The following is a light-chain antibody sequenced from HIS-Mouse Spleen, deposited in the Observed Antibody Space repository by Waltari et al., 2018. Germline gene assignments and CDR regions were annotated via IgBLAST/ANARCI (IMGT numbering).Light chain of an antibody. CDR1: AFPTTY. CDR2: EDS. V-gene: IGLV3-10*01. J-gene: IGLJ2*01. Sequence: SYELTQPPSVSVSPGQTASITCPGAAFPTTYAYWYQQKSGHAPVLVIYEDSKRPSGIPERFSGSSSGTMATLTISGAQVEDEADYYCYSTDSSGNHRVFGGGTKLTVL. CDR3: YSTDSSGNHRV.